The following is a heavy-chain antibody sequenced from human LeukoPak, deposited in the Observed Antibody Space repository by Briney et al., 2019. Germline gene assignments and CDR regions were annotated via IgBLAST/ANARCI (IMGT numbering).Heavy chain of an antibody. D-gene: IGHD3-22*01. V-gene: IGHV4-59*01. CDR3: ARDTTYYYDSSGYYDY. Sequence: SETLSLTCTVSGGSISSYYWSWIRQPPGKGLEWIGYIYYSGSTNYNPSLKSRVAISVDTSKNQFSLKLSSVTAADTAVYYCARDTTYYYDSSGYYDYWGQGTLVTVSS. CDR1: GGSISSYY. J-gene: IGHJ4*02. CDR2: IYYSGST.